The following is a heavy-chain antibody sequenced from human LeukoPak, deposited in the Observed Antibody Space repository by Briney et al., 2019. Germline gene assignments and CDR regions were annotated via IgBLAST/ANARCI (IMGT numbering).Heavy chain of an antibody. CDR2: ISSSSSYI. V-gene: IGHV3-21*04. J-gene: IGHJ3*02. CDR3: VKSPPGTKTALDI. Sequence: MTGGSLRLSCAASGFTFSSYSMNWVRQAPGKGLEWVSSISSSSSYIYYADSVKGRFTISRDNAKNSLYLQMNSLRAEDTALYYCVKSPPGTKTALDIWGQGTMVTVSS. CDR1: GFTFSSYS.